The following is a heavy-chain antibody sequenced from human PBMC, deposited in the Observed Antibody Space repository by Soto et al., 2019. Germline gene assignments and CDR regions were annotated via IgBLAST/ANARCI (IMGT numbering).Heavy chain of an antibody. CDR2: IVVGSGNT. D-gene: IGHD3-22*01. J-gene: IGHJ4*02. CDR1: GFTFTSSA. V-gene: IGHV1-58*01. Sequence: SVKVSCKASGFTFTSSAVQWVRQARGQRLEWIGWIVVGSGNTNYAQKFQERVTITRDMSTSTAYMELSSLRSEDTAVYYCAAATYYYDSSGYSGPDYWGQGTLVTVSS. CDR3: AAATYYYDSSGYSGPDY.